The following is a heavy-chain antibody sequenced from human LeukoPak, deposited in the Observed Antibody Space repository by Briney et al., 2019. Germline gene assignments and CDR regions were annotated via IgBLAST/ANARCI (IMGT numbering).Heavy chain of an antibody. V-gene: IGHV3-9*01. J-gene: IGHJ1*01. CDR3: AIDPGYGGNSRYLQH. CDR2: INWNSRTI. CDR1: GFTFDDYA. Sequence: GRSLRLSCAASGFTFDDYAMHWVRQAPGKGLEWVSGINWNSRTIAYADSVKGRFTISRDSAKSALYLQMRSLRAEDTALYYCAIDPGYGGNSRYLQHWGQGTLVTVSS. D-gene: IGHD4-23*01.